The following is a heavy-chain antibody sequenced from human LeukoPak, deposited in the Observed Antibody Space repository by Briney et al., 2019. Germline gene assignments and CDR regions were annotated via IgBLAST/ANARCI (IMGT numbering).Heavy chain of an antibody. V-gene: IGHV3-21*01. J-gene: IGHJ3*02. CDR3: ASPGNYYGANDAFDI. Sequence: PGGSLRLSCAASGFTFSSYSMNWVRQAPGKGLEWVSSISSSSSYIYYADSVKGRFTISRDNAKNSLYLQMNSLRAEDTAVYYCASPGNYYGANDAFDIWGQGTMVTVSS. CDR1: GFTFSSYS. CDR2: ISSSSSYI. D-gene: IGHD3-22*01.